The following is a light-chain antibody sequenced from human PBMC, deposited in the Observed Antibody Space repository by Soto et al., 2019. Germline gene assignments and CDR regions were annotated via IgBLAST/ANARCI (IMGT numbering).Light chain of an antibody. CDR2: SAS. Sequence: EIVLTQSPGTLSLSPGERATLSCRASQSVSSNFLAWYQQKPGQAPRLLIYSASIRATGIPDRLSGGGSGTDFTLTISRLEPEDFAVYYCQQYGSSPYTFGQGTKLEI. CDR3: QQYGSSPYT. V-gene: IGKV3-20*01. J-gene: IGKJ2*01. CDR1: QSVSSNF.